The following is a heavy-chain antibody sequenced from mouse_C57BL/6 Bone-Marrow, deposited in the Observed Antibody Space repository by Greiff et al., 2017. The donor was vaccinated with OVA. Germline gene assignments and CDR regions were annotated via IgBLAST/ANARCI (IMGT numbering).Heavy chain of an antibody. CDR2: ISSGSRTI. CDR1: GFTFSDYG. J-gene: IGHJ3*01. V-gene: IGHV5-17*01. CDR3: GRSSAWFAD. Sequence: EVQLVESGGGLVKPGGSLKLSCAASGFTFSDYGMHWVRQAPEKGLEWVAYISSGSRTIYSADTVTGRFTISRDNAKNTLCLRMTSLRSEDTAMYYCGRSSAWFADWGQGTLVTVSA. D-gene: IGHD1-1*01.